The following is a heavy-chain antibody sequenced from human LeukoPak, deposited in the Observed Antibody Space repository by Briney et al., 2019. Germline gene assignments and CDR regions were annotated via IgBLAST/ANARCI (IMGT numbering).Heavy chain of an antibody. Sequence: GSLRLSCAASGFTVSSNYMSWVRQAPGKGLEWIGEINHSGSTNYNPSLKSRVTISVDTSKNQFSLKLSSVTAADTAVYYCARRLGSGRYQSLGNYFDYWGQGTLVTVSS. J-gene: IGHJ4*02. CDR1: GFTVSSNY. V-gene: IGHV4-34*01. CDR2: INHSGST. CDR3: ARRLGSGRYQSLGNYFDY. D-gene: IGHD6-19*01.